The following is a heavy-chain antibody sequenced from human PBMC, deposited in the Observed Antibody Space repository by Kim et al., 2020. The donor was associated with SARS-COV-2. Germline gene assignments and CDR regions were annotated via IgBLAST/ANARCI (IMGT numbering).Heavy chain of an antibody. Sequence: DTVKGRFTISRDNAKNTLYLQMNSLRAEDTAVYYCANGAGIVGATTGFDYWGQGTLVTVSS. CDR3: ANGAGIVGATTGFDY. V-gene: IGHV3-30*02. D-gene: IGHD1-26*01. J-gene: IGHJ4*02.